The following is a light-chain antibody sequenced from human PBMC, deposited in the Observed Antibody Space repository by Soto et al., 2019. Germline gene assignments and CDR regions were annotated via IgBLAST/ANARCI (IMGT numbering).Light chain of an antibody. V-gene: IGKV1-39*01. CDR2: DAS. CDR3: QQSYNLPWT. CDR1: HSIMTY. Sequence: DIQMTQSPISLSASVGDVVTITCLASHSIMTYLNWYQLKPGKAPKLLIYDASSLESGVPSRFSGSGSGPDFTLTIASLQPEDSATYYCQQSYNLPWTFGPGTKVDIK. J-gene: IGKJ1*01.